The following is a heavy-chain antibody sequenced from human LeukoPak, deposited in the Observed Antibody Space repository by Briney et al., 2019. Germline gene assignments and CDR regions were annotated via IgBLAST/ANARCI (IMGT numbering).Heavy chain of an antibody. V-gene: IGHV3-48*01. CDR2: ISSSSSTI. J-gene: IGHJ4*02. D-gene: IGHD3-22*01. CDR1: GFTFSSYS. Sequence: GGSLRLSCAASGFTFSSYSMNWVRQAPGKGLEWVSYISSSSSTIYYADSVKGRFTISRDNAKNSLYLQMNSLRAEDTAVYYCARGYDSSGYNFDYWGQGTLVTVSS. CDR3: ARGYDSSGYNFDY.